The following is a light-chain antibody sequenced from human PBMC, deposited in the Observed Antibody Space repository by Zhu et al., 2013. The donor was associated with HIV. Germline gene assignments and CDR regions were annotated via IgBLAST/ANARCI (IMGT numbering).Light chain of an antibody. CDR2: AAS. CDR1: QSVTSNY. V-gene: IGKV3-20*01. Sequence: VLTQSPGTLSLSPGERAILSCRASQSVTSNYLAWYQQRPGQTPRLLIYAASTRATGIPDRFSGSGSGTDFTLTINRLEPEDFAVYYCQQYAMSPITFGQGTRLDIK. J-gene: IGKJ5*01. CDR3: QQYAMSPIT.